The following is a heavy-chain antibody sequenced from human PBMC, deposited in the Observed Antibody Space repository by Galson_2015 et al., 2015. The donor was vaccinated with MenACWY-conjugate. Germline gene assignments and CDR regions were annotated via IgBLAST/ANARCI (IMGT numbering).Heavy chain of an antibody. D-gene: IGHD3-10*01. J-gene: IGHJ6*03. CDR2: IVPSGGTT. CDR3: ARAITPIQGVMTRYHYYRDV. V-gene: IGHV1-46*01. CDR1: GYTVTRNN. Sequence: SVKVSCKAFGYTVTRNNIHWVRQAPGQGLEWMAFIVPSGGTTYYAPKFRDRLTLTTDTSTTTMYMELSSLRPDDTSVYYCARAITPIQGVMTRYHYYRDVWGKWTAVTVSS.